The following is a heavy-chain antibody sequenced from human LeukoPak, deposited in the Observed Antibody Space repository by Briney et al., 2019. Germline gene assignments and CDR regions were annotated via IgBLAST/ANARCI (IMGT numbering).Heavy chain of an antibody. CDR1: GFTFSSYG. J-gene: IGHJ4*02. D-gene: IGHD2-15*01. CDR2: ISYDGSNK. CDR3: ARDHCSPGTCLGGH. Sequence: GGSLRLSCAASGFTFSSYGMHWVRQAPGKGLEWVAVISYDGSNKYYADSVKGRFTISRDNSKNTLYLQMNSLRAEDTAVYYCARDHCSPGTCLGGHWGQGTLVTVSS. V-gene: IGHV3-30*03.